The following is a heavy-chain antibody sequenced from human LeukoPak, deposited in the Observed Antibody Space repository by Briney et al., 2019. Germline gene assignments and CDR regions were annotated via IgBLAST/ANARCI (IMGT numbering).Heavy chain of an antibody. CDR3: ARVLDSSSWTDY. CDR1: GYTFTGYY. V-gene: IGHV1-2*02. CDR2: INPNSGGT. Sequence: ASVKVFCKASGYTFTGYYMHWVRQAPGQGLEWMGWINPNSGGTNYAQKFQGRVAMTRDTSISTAYMELSGLRSDDTAVYYCARVLDSSSWTDYWGQGTLVTVSS. D-gene: IGHD6-13*01. J-gene: IGHJ4*02.